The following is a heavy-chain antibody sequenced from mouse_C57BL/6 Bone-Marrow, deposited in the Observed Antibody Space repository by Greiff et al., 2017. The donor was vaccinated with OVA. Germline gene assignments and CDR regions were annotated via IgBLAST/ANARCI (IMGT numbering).Heavy chain of an antibody. D-gene: IGHD1-1*01. CDR1: GYAFSSYW. J-gene: IGHJ4*01. CDR2: IYPGDGDT. V-gene: IGHV1-80*01. CDR3: APIDYYGSSYRYYYAMDY. Sequence: VKLMESGAELVKPGASVKISCKASGYAFSSYWMNWVKQRPGKGLEWIGQIYPGDGDTNYNGKFKGKATLTADKSSSTAYMQLSSLTSEDSAVYFCAPIDYYGSSYRYYYAMDYWGQGTSVTVSS.